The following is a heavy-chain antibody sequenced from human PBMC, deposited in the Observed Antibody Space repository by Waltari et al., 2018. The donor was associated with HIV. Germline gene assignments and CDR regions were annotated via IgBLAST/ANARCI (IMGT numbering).Heavy chain of an antibody. J-gene: IGHJ4*02. CDR3: AKAVYGDHIDD. V-gene: IGHV1-2*02. D-gene: IGHD4-17*01. CDR1: EYIFTVDY. Sequence: QVHLVQSGAEVKQAGASVKVSCQASEYIFTVDYINWVRQAPGQGLEWLGWIDPWTTATNSVQKLRGRLTMSRDTSTSTVHMELYSLRPDDTAVYYCAKAVYGDHIDDWSQGTLVTVSS. CDR2: IDPWTTAT.